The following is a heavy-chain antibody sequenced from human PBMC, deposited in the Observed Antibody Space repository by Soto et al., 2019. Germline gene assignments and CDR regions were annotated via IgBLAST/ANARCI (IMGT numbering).Heavy chain of an antibody. D-gene: IGHD1-20*01. CDR3: ARLITGTLGVDY. V-gene: IGHV1-3*01. CDR1: GYIFSSYA. CDR2: VNPANGYT. Sequence: QVQLVQSGAGVKKPGASVTVSCKASGYIFSSYAMHWVLQAPRQRLEWMGWVNPANGYTKYSQTFQGRVTITWDTSARTAYMDLSSLRSGDTAVYYCARLITGTLGVDYWGQGTLVTVSS. J-gene: IGHJ4*02.